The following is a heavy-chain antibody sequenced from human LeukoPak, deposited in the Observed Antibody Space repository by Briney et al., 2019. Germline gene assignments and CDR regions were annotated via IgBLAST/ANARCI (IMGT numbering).Heavy chain of an antibody. CDR3: ARDMNPLYRIFDY. D-gene: IGHD2-2*01. J-gene: IGHJ4*02. CDR2: ISYDGSNK. V-gene: IGHV3-30*04. Sequence: GGSLRLSCSASGFTFSGYAMHWVRQAPGKGLEWVAVISYDGSNKYYADSVKGRFTISRDNSKNTLYLQMNSLRAEDTAVYYCARDMNPLYRIFDYWGQGTLVTVSS. CDR1: GFTFSGYA.